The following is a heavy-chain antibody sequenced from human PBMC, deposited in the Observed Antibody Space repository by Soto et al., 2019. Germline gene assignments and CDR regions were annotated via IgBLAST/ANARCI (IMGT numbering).Heavy chain of an antibody. V-gene: IGHV1-69*01. CDR3: ASGAYDFWSADHHPPGS. CDR2: IIPIFGTA. Sequence: QVQLVQSGAEVKKPGSSVKVSCKASGGTFSSYAISWVRQAPGQGLEWMGGIIPIFGTANYAQKFQGRVTITADESTSTAYMELSSLRSEDTAVYYCASGAYDFWSADHHPPGSWGQGTLVTVSS. D-gene: IGHD3-3*01. CDR1: GGTFSSYA. J-gene: IGHJ5*02.